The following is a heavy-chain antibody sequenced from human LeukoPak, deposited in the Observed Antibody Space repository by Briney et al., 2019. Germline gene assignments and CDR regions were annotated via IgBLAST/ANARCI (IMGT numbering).Heavy chain of an antibody. V-gene: IGHV3-48*01. CDR3: AVSRDFWSGYYGY. J-gene: IGHJ4*02. Sequence: GGSLRLSCAASGFTFSSHSMNWVRQAPGKGLEWVSYISSSSSTIYYADSVKGRFTISRDNSKNTLYLQMNSLRAEDTAVYYCAVSRDFWSGYYGYWGQGTLVTVSS. CDR1: GFTFSSHS. D-gene: IGHD3-3*01. CDR2: ISSSSSTI.